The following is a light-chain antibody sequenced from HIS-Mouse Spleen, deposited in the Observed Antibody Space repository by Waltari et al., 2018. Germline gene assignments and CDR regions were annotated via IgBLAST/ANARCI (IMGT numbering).Light chain of an antibody. Sequence: SYELTQPPSVSVSPGQTASITCSGDKLGDKYACWYQQTPGQSPVLEISQDSKRPSGIPERFSGSNSGNTATLTISGTQAMDEADYYCQAWDSSTAVFGGGTKLTVL. CDR3: QAWDSSTAV. CDR2: QDS. V-gene: IGLV3-1*01. CDR1: KLGDKY. J-gene: IGLJ2*01.